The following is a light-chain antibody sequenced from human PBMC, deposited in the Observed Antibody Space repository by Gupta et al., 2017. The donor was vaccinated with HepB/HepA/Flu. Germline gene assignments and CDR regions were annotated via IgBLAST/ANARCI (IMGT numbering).Light chain of an antibody. CDR3: QSFDSGLSASL. Sequence: QSVLTQPPSVSGAPGQRVTIPCTGTRSNIGAGYDIHWYQQLPGTAPKLLIFNNNNRPSGVPDRFSGSKSGTSASLAITGLQTEDEADYYCQSFDSGLSASLFGGGTKLTVL. CDR2: NNN. V-gene: IGLV1-40*01. J-gene: IGLJ2*01. CDR1: RSNIGAGYD.